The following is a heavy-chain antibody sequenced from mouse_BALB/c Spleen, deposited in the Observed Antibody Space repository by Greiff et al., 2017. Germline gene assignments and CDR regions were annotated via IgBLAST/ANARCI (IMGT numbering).Heavy chain of an antibody. J-gene: IGHJ4*01. Sequence: EVKLVESGGGLVQPGGSRKLSCAASGFTFSSFGMHWVRQAPEKGLEWVAYISSGSSTIYYADTVKGRFTISRDNPKNTLFLPMTSLRSEDTAMYYCARDGNYLSYAMDYWGQGTSVTVSS. CDR2: ISSGSSTI. D-gene: IGHD2-1*01. CDR1: GFTFSSFG. CDR3: ARDGNYLSYAMDY. V-gene: IGHV5-17*02.